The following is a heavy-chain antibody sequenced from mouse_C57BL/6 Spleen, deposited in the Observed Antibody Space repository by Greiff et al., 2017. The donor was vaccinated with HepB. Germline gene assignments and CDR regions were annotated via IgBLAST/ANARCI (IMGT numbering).Heavy chain of an antibody. D-gene: IGHD2-3*01. CDR1: GYTFTSYW. Sequence: VQLQQPGAELVKPGASVKMSCKASGYTFTSYWITWVKQRPGQGLEWIGDIYPGSGSTNYNEKFKSKATLTVDTSSSTAYMQLSSLTTEDSAVYYCAQGLLGYFDVWGTGTTVTVSS. CDR2: IYPGSGST. J-gene: IGHJ1*03. V-gene: IGHV1-55*01. CDR3: AQGLLGYFDV.